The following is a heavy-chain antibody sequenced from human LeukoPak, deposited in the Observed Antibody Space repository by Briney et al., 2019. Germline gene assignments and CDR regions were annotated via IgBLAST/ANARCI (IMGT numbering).Heavy chain of an antibody. CDR1: GGSISSGGYS. D-gene: IGHD2-2*01. CDR3: ARVVVPAAPPDNWFDP. CDR2: IYHSGST. V-gene: IGHV4-30-2*01. Sequence: SQTLSLTCAVSGGSISSGGYSWSWIRQPPGKGPEWIGYIYHSGSTYYNPSLKSRVTISVDRSKNQFSLKLSSVTAADTAVYYCARVVVPAAPPDNWFDPWGQGTLVTVSS. J-gene: IGHJ5*02.